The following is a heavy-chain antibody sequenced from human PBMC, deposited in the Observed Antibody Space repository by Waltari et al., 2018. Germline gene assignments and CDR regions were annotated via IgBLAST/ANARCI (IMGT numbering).Heavy chain of an antibody. Sequence: EVHLVQSGAEAKEPGEPLKISCKASGYNFTNYWIGVVRHMPGKALEWMGIISPGDSKTMYSPSFRGQVTISADKSITTAYLQWNSLKASDTAVYYCGRPPILTNGYYYFDSWGQGALVTVSS. J-gene: IGHJ4*02. CDR3: GRPPILTNGYYYFDS. CDR1: GYNFTNYW. CDR2: ISPGDSKT. V-gene: IGHV5-51*01. D-gene: IGHD3-22*01.